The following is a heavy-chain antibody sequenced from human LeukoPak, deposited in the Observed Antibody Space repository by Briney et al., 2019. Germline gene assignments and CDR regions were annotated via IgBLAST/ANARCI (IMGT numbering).Heavy chain of an antibody. V-gene: IGHV1-8*01. CDR3: ARGRGDGYNFDY. D-gene: IGHD5-24*01. CDR2: MNPNSGNT. Sequence: ASVKVSCKASGSTFTSYDINWVRQATGQGLEWMGWMNPNSGNTGYAQKFQGRVTMTRNTSISTAYMELSSLRSEDTAVYYCARGRGDGYNFDYWGQGTLVTVSS. CDR1: GSTFTSYD. J-gene: IGHJ4*02.